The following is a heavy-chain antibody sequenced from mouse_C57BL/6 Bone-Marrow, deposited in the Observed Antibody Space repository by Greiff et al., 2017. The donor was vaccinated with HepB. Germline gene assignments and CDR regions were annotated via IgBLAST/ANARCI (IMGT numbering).Heavy chain of an antibody. Sequence: VKLMESGAELVRPGTSVKVSCKASGYAFTNYLIEWVKQRPGQGLEWIGVINPGSGGTNYNEKFKGKATLTADKSSSTAYMQLSSLTSEDSAVYFCARGGSYYGNPWYFDVWGTGTTVTVSS. J-gene: IGHJ1*03. V-gene: IGHV1-54*01. CDR2: INPGSGGT. CDR1: GYAFTNYL. D-gene: IGHD2-10*01. CDR3: ARGGSYYGNPWYFDV.